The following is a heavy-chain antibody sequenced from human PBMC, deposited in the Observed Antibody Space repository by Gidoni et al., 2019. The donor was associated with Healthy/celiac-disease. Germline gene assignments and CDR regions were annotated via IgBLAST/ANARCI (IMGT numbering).Heavy chain of an antibody. D-gene: IGHD1-20*01. CDR2: IYSSEST. Sequence: QVQLQESGPGRGKPSQTLSLTCTVSGGSISSGGYYWSWIRQHPGKGLEWIGYIYSSESTYYNPSLKSRVTISVDTSKNQFSLNLSSVTAADTAVYYCARDFNSGFRDYYYYGMDVWGQGTTVTVSS. V-gene: IGHV4-31*03. J-gene: IGHJ6*02. CDR3: ARDFNSGFRDYYYYGMDV. CDR1: GGSISSGGYY.